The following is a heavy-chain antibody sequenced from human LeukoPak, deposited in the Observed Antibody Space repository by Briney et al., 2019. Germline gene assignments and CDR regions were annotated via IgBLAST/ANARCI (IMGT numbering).Heavy chain of an antibody. CDR1: GDSISSGDYY. D-gene: IGHD3-22*01. CDR2: IYTSGST. J-gene: IGHJ3*02. CDR3: ARGPYKYDGSGAFDI. Sequence: SETLSLTCTVSGDSISSGDYYWSWIRQPAGKGLEWIGRIYTSGSTNYNPSLKSRVTISVDTSKDQFSLKLTSVTAADTAVYYCARGPYKYDGSGAFDIWGQGTMVTVSS. V-gene: IGHV4-61*02.